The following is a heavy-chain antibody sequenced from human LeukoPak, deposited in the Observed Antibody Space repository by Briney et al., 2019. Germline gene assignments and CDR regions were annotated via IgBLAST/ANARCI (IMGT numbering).Heavy chain of an antibody. CDR1: GFTFSSYA. V-gene: IGHV3-23*01. CDR3: AKDVSYDLAYYFDY. CDR2: ISGSGGST. D-gene: IGHD3-3*01. Sequence: PGGSLRLSCAASGFTFSSYAMSWVRQVPGKGLEWVSAISGSGGSTHYADSVKGRFTISRDNSKNTLYLQMNSLRAEDTALYYCAKDVSYDLAYYFDYWGQGTLVTVSS. J-gene: IGHJ4*02.